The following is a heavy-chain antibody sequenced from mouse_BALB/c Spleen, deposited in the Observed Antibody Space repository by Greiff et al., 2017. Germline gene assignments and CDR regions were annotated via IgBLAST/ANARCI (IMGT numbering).Heavy chain of an antibody. J-gene: IGHJ2*01. D-gene: IGHD3-3*01. CDR3: ARGGRGFDY. Sequence: VQLPPSGAELVRPWASVKVSFKASGFAFPYFLIEWVRQRPGQGPEWIGVINPGSGGTNYKEKFKGKATLTADKSSSTAYMQLSSLTSDDSAVYFCARGGRGFDYWGQGTTLTVSS. CDR2: INPGSGGT. V-gene: IGHV1-54*03. CDR1: GFAFPYFL.